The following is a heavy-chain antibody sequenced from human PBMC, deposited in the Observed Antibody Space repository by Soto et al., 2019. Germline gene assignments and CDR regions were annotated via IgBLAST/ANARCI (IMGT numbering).Heavy chain of an antibody. D-gene: IGHD2-2*02. Sequence: QVQLVQSGAEVKKPGSSVKVSCKASGGTFNSYAISWVRQAPGQGLERMGGIIPLFRTANYAQKLQGRVTITADESTGTAYMELSSLRSEDTAVYYCARVPYCSSTNCYTGVGMDVWGQGTTVTVSS. CDR3: ARVPYCSSTNCYTGVGMDV. V-gene: IGHV1-69*01. CDR2: IIPLFRTA. CDR1: GGTFNSYA. J-gene: IGHJ6*02.